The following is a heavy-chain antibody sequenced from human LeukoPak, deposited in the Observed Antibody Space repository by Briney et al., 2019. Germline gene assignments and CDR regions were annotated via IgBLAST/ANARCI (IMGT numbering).Heavy chain of an antibody. D-gene: IGHD6-19*01. CDR2: ISAYNGNT. CDR3: ARGGGIGWLHGIAVAGTLDY. J-gene: IGHJ4*02. Sequence: ASVKVSCKASGYTFTSYGISWVRQAPGQGLEWMGWISAYNGNTNYAQKLQGRVTMTTDTSTSTAYMELRSLRSDDTAVYYCARGGGIGWLHGIAVAGTLDYWGQGTLVTVSS. CDR1: GYTFTSYG. V-gene: IGHV1-18*01.